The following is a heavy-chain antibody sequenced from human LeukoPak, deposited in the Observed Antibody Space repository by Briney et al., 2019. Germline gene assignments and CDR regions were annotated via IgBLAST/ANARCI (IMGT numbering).Heavy chain of an antibody. D-gene: IGHD5-24*01. Sequence: PSETLSLTCTVSGASISSSYWSWIRQPPGRGLEWIGYIYYSGITSYHPSLKSRVTISVDTSKNQFSLRLNSVTAADTAVYYCVRGAGRDGGYWGQGTLVTVSS. V-gene: IGHV4-59*01. CDR3: VRGAGRDGGY. CDR2: IYYSGIT. J-gene: IGHJ4*02. CDR1: GASISSSY.